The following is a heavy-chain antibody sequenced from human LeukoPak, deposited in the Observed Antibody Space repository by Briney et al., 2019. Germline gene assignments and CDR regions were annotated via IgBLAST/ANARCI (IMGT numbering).Heavy chain of an antibody. V-gene: IGHV3-21*01. CDR2: FSGYSGAST. CDR1: GFTISSYN. CDR3: ARGTYSGFDSSFDY. Sequence: GGSLRLSCTASGFTISSYNMNWVRQAPGKGLEWASSFSGYSGASTYYADSVRGRFTISRDNAKNSLYLQINSLRAEDTAIYYCARGTYSGFDSSFDYWGQGTLVTVSS. D-gene: IGHD5-12*01. J-gene: IGHJ4*02.